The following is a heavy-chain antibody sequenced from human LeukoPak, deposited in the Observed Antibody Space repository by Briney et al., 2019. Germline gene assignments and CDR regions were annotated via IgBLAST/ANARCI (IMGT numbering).Heavy chain of an antibody. CDR2: IKRDGREK. CDR1: GFTFRRHW. J-gene: IGHJ4*02. Sequence: GGSLRLSCAASGFTFRRHWMSSVRRAPGKGVEGVANIKRDGREKKYVDPVKDRCSISRGNVKNSLHLQMNSLRAGDTGVYFWAGGCVSGWTECMDYWGQGTLLTVSS. CDR3: AGGCVSGWTECMDY. V-gene: IGHV3-7*01. D-gene: IGHD6-19*01.